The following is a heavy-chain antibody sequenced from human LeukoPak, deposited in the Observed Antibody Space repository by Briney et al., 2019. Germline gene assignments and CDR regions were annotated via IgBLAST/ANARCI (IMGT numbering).Heavy chain of an antibody. J-gene: IGHJ4*02. Sequence: SETLSLTCTVSGGSISSGGYYWSWIRQHPGKGLEWIGEINHSGSTNYNPSLKSRVTISVDTSKNQFSLKLSSVTAADTAVYYCARVRGYYDSSGYRFDYWGQGTLVTVSS. CDR2: INHSGST. CDR1: GGSISSGGYY. CDR3: ARVRGYYDSSGYRFDY. V-gene: IGHV4-39*07. D-gene: IGHD3-22*01.